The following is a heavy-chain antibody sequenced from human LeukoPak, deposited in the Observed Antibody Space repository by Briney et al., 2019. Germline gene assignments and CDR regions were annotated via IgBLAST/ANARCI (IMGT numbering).Heavy chain of an antibody. CDR2: IRQDGIET. V-gene: IGHV3-7*01. J-gene: IGHJ4*02. CDR3: AREAIYCSGGSCYFNYFDY. CDR1: GFTFSTYW. D-gene: IGHD2-15*01. Sequence: GSLRLSCAASGFTFSTYWMSWVRQAPGKGLEWVATIRQDGIETHYVDSVKGRFIIYRDNSKNSLYLQMNSLRAEDTAVYYCAREAIYCSGGSCYFNYFDYWGQGTLVTVSS.